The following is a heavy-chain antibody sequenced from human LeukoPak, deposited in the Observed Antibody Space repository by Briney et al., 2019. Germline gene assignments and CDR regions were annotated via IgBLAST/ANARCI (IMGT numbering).Heavy chain of an antibody. J-gene: IGHJ4*02. CDR3: ARSHPDGYNLPFDY. CDR1: GGSISSYY. Sequence: SETLSLTCTVSGGSISSYYWSWLRQPPGKGLEWIGYTYYSGSTNYNPSLTSRVTISVDTSKNQFSLKLSSVTAADTAVYYCARSHPDGYNLPFDYWGQGTLVTVSS. V-gene: IGHV4-59*01. D-gene: IGHD5-24*01. CDR2: TYYSGST.